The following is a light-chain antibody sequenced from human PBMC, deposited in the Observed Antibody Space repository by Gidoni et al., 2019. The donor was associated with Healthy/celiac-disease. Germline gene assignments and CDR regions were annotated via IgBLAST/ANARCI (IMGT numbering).Light chain of an antibody. V-gene: IGKV1-39*01. CDR3: QPSYSTSWT. J-gene: IGKJ1*01. CDR1: QSISSY. Sequence: DIQMTQSPSSLSASVGDRVTITCRASQSISSYLNWYQQKPGKAPKLLIYAASSLQSGVPSRFSGSGSGTDFTLTISSLQPEDFATYYCQPSYSTSWTFXQXTKVEIK. CDR2: AAS.